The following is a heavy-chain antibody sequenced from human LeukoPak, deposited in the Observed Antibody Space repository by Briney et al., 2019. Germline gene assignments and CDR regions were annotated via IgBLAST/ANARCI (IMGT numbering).Heavy chain of an antibody. CDR1: GFTFSSYD. CDR2: ISGSGGST. V-gene: IGHV3-23*01. D-gene: IGHD6-13*01. J-gene: IGHJ4*02. CDR3: AAPDLAAAGRI. Sequence: GGSLRLFCAASGFTFSSYDMIWVRQAPGKGLEWVSAISGSGGSTYYADSVKGRCTISRDNSKNTLYLQMNSLRAEDTAVYYCAAPDLAAAGRIWGQGTLVTVSS.